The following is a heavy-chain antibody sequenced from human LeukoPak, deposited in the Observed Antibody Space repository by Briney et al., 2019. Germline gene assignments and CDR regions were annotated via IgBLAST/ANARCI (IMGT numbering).Heavy chain of an antibody. V-gene: IGHV4-34*01. Sequence: PSETLSLTCAVYGVSFSGYYWSWIRQPPGKGLEWIGEINHSGSTNYNPSLKSRVTISVDTSKNQFSLKLSSVTAADTAVYYCARRRGYSYGYLNYYYGMDVWGQGTTVTVSS. CDR3: ARRRGYSYGYLNYYYGMDV. J-gene: IGHJ6*02. CDR2: INHSGST. CDR1: GVSFSGYY. D-gene: IGHD5-18*01.